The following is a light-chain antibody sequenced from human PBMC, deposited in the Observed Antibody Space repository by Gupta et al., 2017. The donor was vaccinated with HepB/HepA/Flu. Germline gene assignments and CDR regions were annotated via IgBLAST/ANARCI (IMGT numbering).Light chain of an antibody. J-gene: IGLJ2*01. CDR3: SLYYSGVVV. CDR1: TGTVTSGQY. CDR2: DTN. Sequence: QAVVTQEPSLIVSPGGTVTLTCGSTTGTVTSGQYPYWFQQRPGQVPSTLIHDTNIKPSWTPARFSGSLLGGKAALTLAGAQPEDEAEYYCSLYYSGVVVFGGGTKLTVL. V-gene: IGLV7-46*01.